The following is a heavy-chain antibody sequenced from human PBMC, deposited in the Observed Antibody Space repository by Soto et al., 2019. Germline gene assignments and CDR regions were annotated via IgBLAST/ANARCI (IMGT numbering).Heavy chain of an antibody. Sequence: PSETLSLTCTVSGGCISSSNYYWGWIRQPPGKGLEWIGSIYYSGSTYYTPSLKSRVTISVDTSKNQFSLKLSSVTAADTAVYYCATQEVGGSYVYTFDPWGQGTLVTSPQ. J-gene: IGHJ5*02. CDR3: ATQEVGGSYVYTFDP. D-gene: IGHD1-26*01. CDR2: IYYSGST. CDR1: GGCISSSNYY. V-gene: IGHV4-39*01.